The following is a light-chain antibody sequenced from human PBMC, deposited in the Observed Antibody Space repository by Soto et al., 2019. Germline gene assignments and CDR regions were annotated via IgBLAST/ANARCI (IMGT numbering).Light chain of an antibody. V-gene: IGLV2-14*01. CDR3: CSYAGSYTGV. CDR1: SSDVGGYNY. Sequence: QSALTQPASVSGSPGQSITISCTGTSSDVGGYNYVSWYQQHPGKAPKLMIYEVSNRPSGVSNRFSGSKSGNTASLTISGLQDEDEADYYCCSYAGSYTGVFGGGTKLTVL. J-gene: IGLJ3*02. CDR2: EVS.